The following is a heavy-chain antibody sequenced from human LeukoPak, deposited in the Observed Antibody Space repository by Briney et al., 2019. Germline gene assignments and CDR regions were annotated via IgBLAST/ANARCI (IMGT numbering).Heavy chain of an antibody. J-gene: IGHJ3*02. CDR2: IIPIFGTA. CDR1: GGTFSSYA. CDR3: ARRGRDSSGYYLGAFDI. V-gene: IGHV1-69*13. Sequence: GASVKVSCKASGGTFSSYAISWVRQAPGQGLEWMGGIIPIFGTANYAQKFQGRVTITADESTSTAYMELSSLRSEDTAVYYCARRGRDSSGYYLGAFDIWGQGTMVTVSS. D-gene: IGHD3-22*01.